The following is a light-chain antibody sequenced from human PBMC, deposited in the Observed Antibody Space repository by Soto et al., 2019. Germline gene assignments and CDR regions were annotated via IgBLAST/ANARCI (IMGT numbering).Light chain of an antibody. V-gene: IGKV3-20*01. J-gene: IGKJ1*01. Sequence: SAATLSVSTRERATLSCRASQSVSNNYLAWYQQKPGQAPRLLIYGASNRATGIPDRFSGSGSGTDFTLTIIRLEPEDFAVYNCQQSCSSGTFGQRTKVAIK. CDR3: QQSCSSGT. CDR1: QSVSNNY. CDR2: GAS.